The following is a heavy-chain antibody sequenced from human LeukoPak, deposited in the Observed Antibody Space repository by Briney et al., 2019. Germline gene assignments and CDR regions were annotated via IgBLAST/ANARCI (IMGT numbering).Heavy chain of an antibody. CDR1: GFTFSNYA. D-gene: IGHD4-17*01. V-gene: IGHV3-30*04. CDR2: ISYDGSNK. Sequence: GGSLRLSCAASGFTFSNYAIHWVRQAPGKGLEWVAVISYDGSNKYYADSVKGRLTISRDNSKNTLYLQMNSLRAEDTAVYYCARVGDYGDYFDYWGQGNLVTVSS. CDR3: ARVGDYGDYFDY. J-gene: IGHJ4*02.